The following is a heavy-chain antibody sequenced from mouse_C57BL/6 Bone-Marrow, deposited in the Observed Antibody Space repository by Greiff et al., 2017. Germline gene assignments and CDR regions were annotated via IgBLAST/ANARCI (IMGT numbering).Heavy chain of an antibody. V-gene: IGHV1-81*01. CDR3: ARLGEYAGYDAWFAY. CDR1: GYTFTSYG. D-gene: IGHD2-2*01. J-gene: IGHJ3*01. Sequence: VQGVESGAELARPGASVKLSCKASGYTFTSYGISWVKQRTGQGLEWIGEIYPRSGNTYYNEKFKGKATLTADKSSSTAYMELRSLTSEDSAVYFCARLGEYAGYDAWFAYWGQGTLVTVSA. CDR2: IYPRSGNT.